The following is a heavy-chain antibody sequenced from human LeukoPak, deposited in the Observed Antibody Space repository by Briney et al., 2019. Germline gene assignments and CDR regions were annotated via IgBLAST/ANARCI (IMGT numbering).Heavy chain of an antibody. CDR1: GFTFSSYA. CDR3: ARTLGVIAIDY. J-gene: IGHJ4*02. CDR2: ISYDGSNK. D-gene: IGHD3-22*01. Sequence: GRSLRVSCAASGFTFSSYAMHWVRQAPGKGLEWVAVISYDGSNKYYADSVKGRFTISRDNSKNTLYLQMNSLRAEDTAVYYCARTLGVIAIDYWGQGTLVTVSS. V-gene: IGHV3-30-3*01.